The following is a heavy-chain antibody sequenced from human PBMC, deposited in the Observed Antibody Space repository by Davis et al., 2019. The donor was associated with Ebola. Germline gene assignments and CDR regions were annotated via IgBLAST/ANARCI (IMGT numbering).Heavy chain of an antibody. CDR1: GYTFTSYD. J-gene: IGHJ4*02. V-gene: IGHV1-2*02. CDR2: ISPNGGGT. CDR3: ARQSGIYYVIDY. D-gene: IGHD1-26*01. Sequence: ASVKVSCKASGYTFTSYDINWVRQAPGQGLEWMGWISPNGGGTNYAQKFRGRVTMTRDTSISTDYMELTGLRSDDTAVYYCARQSGIYYVIDYWGQGTLVTVSS.